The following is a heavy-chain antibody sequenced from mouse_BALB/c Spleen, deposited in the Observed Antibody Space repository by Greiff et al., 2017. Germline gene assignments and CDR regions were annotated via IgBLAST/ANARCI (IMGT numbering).Heavy chain of an antibody. J-gene: IGHJ3*01. V-gene: IGHV14-4*02. Sequence: EVQLVESGAELVRSGASVKLSCTASGFNIKDYYMHWVKQRPEQGLEWIGWIDPENGDTEYAPKFQGKATMTADTSSNTAYLQLSSLTSEDTAVYYCNALDGYYWFAYWGQGTLVTVSA. CDR3: NALDGYYWFAY. D-gene: IGHD2-3*01. CDR1: GFNIKDYY. CDR2: IDPENGDT.